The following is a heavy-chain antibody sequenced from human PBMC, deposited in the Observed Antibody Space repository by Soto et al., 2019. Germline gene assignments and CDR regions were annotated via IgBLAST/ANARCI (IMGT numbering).Heavy chain of an antibody. CDR2: INAGNGNT. J-gene: IGHJ4*02. CDR1: GYTFTSYA. V-gene: IGHV1-3*01. Sequence: GASVKVSCKASGYTFTSYAMHWVRQAPGQRLEWMGWINAGNGNTKYSQKFQGRVTITRDTSASTAYMELSSLRSEDTAVYYCARVYYDSSGYYFFDYWGQGTLVTVSS. CDR3: ARVYYDSSGYYFFDY. D-gene: IGHD3-22*01.